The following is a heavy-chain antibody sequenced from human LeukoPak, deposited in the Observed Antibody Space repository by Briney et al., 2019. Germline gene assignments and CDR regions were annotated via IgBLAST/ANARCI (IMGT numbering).Heavy chain of an antibody. CDR2: IYHSGST. CDR1: GGSISSGGYS. V-gene: IGHV4-30-2*01. Sequence: PSQTLSLTCDVSGGSISSGGYSWSWIRQPPGKGLEWIGYIYHSGSTYYNPSLKSRVTISVDRSKNQFSLKLSSVTAADTAVYYCARGGPDYGDYIFNWGQGTLVTVSS. D-gene: IGHD4-17*01. CDR3: ARGGPDYGDYIFN. J-gene: IGHJ4*02.